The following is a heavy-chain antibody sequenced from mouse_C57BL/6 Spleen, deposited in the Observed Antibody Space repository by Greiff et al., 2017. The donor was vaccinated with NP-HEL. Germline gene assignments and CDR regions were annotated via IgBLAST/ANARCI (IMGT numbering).Heavy chain of an antibody. J-gene: IGHJ4*01. CDR1: GYTFTSYW. Sequence: EVQLQESGTVLARPGASVKMSCKTSGYTFTSYWMHWVKQRPGQGLEWIGAIYPGNSDTSYNQKFKGKAKLTAVTSASTAYMELSSLTNEDSAVYYCTRSCDYDYDGAFDAMDYWGQGTSVTVSS. CDR3: TRSCDYDYDGAFDAMDY. D-gene: IGHD2-4*01. V-gene: IGHV1-5*01. CDR2: IYPGNSDT.